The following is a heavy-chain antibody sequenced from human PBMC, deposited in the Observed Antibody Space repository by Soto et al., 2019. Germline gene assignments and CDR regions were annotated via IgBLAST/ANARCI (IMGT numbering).Heavy chain of an antibody. CDR3: ASPESSTIT. D-gene: IGHD1-1*01. CDR2: IVPIIGRT. CDR1: GDAFSRYP. V-gene: IGHV1-69*02. Sequence: QVQLVQSGAEVKKPGSSVKVSCRGSGDAFSRYPVSWVRQAPGQGLEWMGLIVPIIGRTDYALRFQGRVSLTADRSTNTVYMELTGLTSGATAVYYCASPESSTITWGQGTLVTVSS. J-gene: IGHJ4*02.